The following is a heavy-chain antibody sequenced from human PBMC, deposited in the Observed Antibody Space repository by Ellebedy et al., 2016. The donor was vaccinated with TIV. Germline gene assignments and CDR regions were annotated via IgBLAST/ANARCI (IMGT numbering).Heavy chain of an antibody. CDR3: ARDPTGTLDY. Sequence: PGGSLRLSCAASGFTVSSNYMSRVRQAPGKGLEWVSVIYSGGSTYYADSVKGRFTISRDNSKNTLYLQLNSLRAEDTAVYYCARDPTGTLDYWGQGTLVTVSS. V-gene: IGHV3-53*05. CDR1: GFTVSSNY. J-gene: IGHJ4*02. CDR2: IYSGGST. D-gene: IGHD2-8*02.